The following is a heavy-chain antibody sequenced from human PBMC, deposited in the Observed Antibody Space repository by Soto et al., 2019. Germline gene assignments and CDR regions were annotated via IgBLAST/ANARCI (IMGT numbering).Heavy chain of an antibody. V-gene: IGHV3-48*01. CDR3: ARDRQWRHLLSDS. CDR2: ISSSSSTI. CDR1: GFTFSSYS. D-gene: IGHD6-19*01. J-gene: IGHJ4*02. Sequence: EVQLVESGGGLVQPGGSLRLSCAASGFTFSSYSMNWVRQAPGKGLEWVSYISSSSSTIYYADSVKGRFTISRDNAKNTLYLQMNSLGAEATAVYYCARDRQWRHLLSDSWGQGTLVTVSA.